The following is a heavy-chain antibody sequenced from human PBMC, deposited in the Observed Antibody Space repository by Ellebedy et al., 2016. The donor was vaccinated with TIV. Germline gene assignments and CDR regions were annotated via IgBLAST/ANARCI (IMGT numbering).Heavy chain of an antibody. J-gene: IGHJ6*03. CDR3: ARVNGYDFGYYYMDV. V-gene: IGHV3-21*01. Sequence: PGGSLRLSCVASGFTFRSDTMYWVRQAPGKGLEWVSSISSSSSNTYYADSVKGRFTISRDNAKNSLYLQMNSLRAEDTAVYYCARVNGYDFGYYYMDVWGEGTTVTVSS. D-gene: IGHD5-12*01. CDR1: GFTFRSDT. CDR2: ISSSSSNT.